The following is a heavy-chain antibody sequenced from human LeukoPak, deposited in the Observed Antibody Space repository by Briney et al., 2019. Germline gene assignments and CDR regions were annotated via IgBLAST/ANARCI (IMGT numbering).Heavy chain of an antibody. D-gene: IGHD3-3*01. J-gene: IGHJ4*02. CDR1: GFTFSSYG. CDR2: ISYDGKNK. Sequence: GGSLRLSCAASGFTFSSYGMHWVRQAPGKGPEWVAVISYDGKNKYYADSVKGRFTISRDNSKNTPYLQMNSLRLEDTGVYYCGGGSHWSDYWGQGTLVTVSS. V-gene: IGHV3-30*03. CDR3: GGGSHWSDY.